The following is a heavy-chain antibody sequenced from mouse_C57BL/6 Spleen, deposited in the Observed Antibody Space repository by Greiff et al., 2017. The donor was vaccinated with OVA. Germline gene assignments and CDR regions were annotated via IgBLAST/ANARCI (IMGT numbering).Heavy chain of an antibody. J-gene: IGHJ3*01. D-gene: IGHD1-1*01. CDR3: AREGVYYYGSSSPFAY. V-gene: IGHV5-4*01. CDR1: GFTFSSYA. Sequence: EVQVVESGGGLVKPGGSLKLSCAASGFTFSSYAMSWVRQTPEKRLEWVATISDGGSYTYYPDNVKGRFTISRDNAKNNLYLQMSHLKSEDTAMYYCAREGVYYYGSSSPFAYWGQGTLVTVSA. CDR2: ISDGGSYT.